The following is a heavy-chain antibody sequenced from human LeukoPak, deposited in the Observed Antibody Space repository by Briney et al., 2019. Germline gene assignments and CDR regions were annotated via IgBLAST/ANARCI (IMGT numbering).Heavy chain of an antibody. Sequence: PGRSLRLSCAASGFTFSSYGMHWVRQAPGKGLEWVAVIWYDGSNKYYADSVKGRFTISRDNSKNTLYLQMNSLRAEDTAVYYCARDPRCGGDCYSELRYWGQGTLVTVSS. CDR1: GFTFSSYG. J-gene: IGHJ4*02. CDR2: IWYDGSNK. D-gene: IGHD2-21*02. V-gene: IGHV3-33*08. CDR3: ARDPRCGGDCYSELRY.